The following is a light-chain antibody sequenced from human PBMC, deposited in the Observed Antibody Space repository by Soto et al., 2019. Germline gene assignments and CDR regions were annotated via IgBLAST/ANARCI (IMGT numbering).Light chain of an antibody. CDR3: QQRSNWPIT. J-gene: IGKJ5*01. CDR1: QSVTNSY. CDR2: DAS. Sequence: EIVMTQSPVTRSVSPGERATLSCRASQSVTNSYLAWYQQKPGQAPRLLIYDASNRATGIPAVFSGSGAGSACTLTISSLEHEDVEVDYCQQRSNWPITFGQGTRLEIK. V-gene: IGKV3D-11*02.